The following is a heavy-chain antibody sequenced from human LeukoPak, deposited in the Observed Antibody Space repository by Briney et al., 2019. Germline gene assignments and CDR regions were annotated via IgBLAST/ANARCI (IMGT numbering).Heavy chain of an antibody. CDR2: MNPNSGNT. Sequence: ASVKVSCKASGYTFTSYDINWVRQATGQGLEWMGWMNPNSGNTGYAQKFQGRVTMTRNTSISTAYMELSSLRSEDTAVYYCARVDYDILTGWQGFDPWGQGTLVTVSS. CDR1: GYTFTSYD. CDR3: ARVDYDILTGWQGFDP. D-gene: IGHD3-9*01. V-gene: IGHV1-8*01. J-gene: IGHJ5*02.